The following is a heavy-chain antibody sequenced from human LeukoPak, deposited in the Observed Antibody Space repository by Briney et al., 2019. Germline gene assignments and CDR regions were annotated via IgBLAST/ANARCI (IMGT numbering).Heavy chain of an antibody. V-gene: IGHV1-46*01. J-gene: IGHJ6*03. CDR2: NPSGDPT. CDR3: ARGWRGVVRGADYYYYMDV. Sequence: ASVKVSCKASGYTFTSYYMHWVRQAPGQGLEWVGINPSGDPTTYAQKFQGRVTMTRNTSISTAYMELSSLRSEDTAVYYCARGWRGVVRGADYYYYMDVWGKGTTVTISS. D-gene: IGHD3-10*01. CDR1: GYTFTSYY.